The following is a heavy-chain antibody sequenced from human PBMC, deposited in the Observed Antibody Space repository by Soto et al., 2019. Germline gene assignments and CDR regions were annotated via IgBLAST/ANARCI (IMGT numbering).Heavy chain of an antibody. CDR2: INAGNGIA. CDR3: ARDPHPNYEFWRPGIDY. J-gene: IGHJ4*02. D-gene: IGHD3-3*01. V-gene: IGHV1-3*01. CDR1: GYSFTTYA. Sequence: ASVKVSCKASGYSFTTYAMHWVCQAPGQRLEWMGWINAGNGIAKYSQKFQGRVTMSRDTSASTAYMELRSLRSDDTAVYYCARDPHPNYEFWRPGIDYWGQGTLVTVSS.